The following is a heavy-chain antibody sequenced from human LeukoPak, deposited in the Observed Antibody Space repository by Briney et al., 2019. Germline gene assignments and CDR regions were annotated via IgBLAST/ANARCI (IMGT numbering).Heavy chain of an antibody. CDR1: GGSISSSSYY. Sequence: KTSETLSLTCTVSGGSISSSSYYWGWLRQPPGTGLEWIVSIYYSGSTYYNPSLKSRITISVDTSKNQFSLKLNSVTAADTAVYYCARSSGWHLLLLDYWGQGTLVTVSS. D-gene: IGHD6-25*01. CDR3: ARSSGWHLLLLDY. J-gene: IGHJ4*02. CDR2: IYYSGST. V-gene: IGHV4-39*01.